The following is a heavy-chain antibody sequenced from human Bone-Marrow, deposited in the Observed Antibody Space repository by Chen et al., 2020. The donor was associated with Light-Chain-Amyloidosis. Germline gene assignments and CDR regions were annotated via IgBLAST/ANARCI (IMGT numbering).Heavy chain of an antibody. D-gene: IGHD4-4*01. CDR2: IWYDGSNK. Sequence: VQLVESGGGLLQRGGSLRLSCAASGFAFSSYAMSWVRQAPGKGLEWVAVIWYDGSNKYYADSVKGRFTISRDNSKNTLYLQMNSLRAEDTAVYYCARGLLGHPVLQGDAFDIWGQGTMVTVSS. CDR1: GFAFSSYA. CDR3: ARGLLGHPVLQGDAFDI. J-gene: IGHJ3*02. V-gene: IGHV3-33*08.